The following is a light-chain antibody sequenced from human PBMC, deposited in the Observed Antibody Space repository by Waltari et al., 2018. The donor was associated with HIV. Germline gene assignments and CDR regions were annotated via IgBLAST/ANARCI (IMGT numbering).Light chain of an antibody. V-gene: IGLV8-61*01. J-gene: IGLJ2*01. CDR2: NTN. CDR1: SGSVSTTSY. CDR3: VLYMGSGISV. Sequence: QTVVTQEPSFSVSPGGKVTLTCGLSSGSVSTTSYPSWYQHTPGQAPRTLIYNTNTRSSGVPDRFSGSILGNKAALNITGAQADDECDYYCVLYMGSGISVFGGGTKLTVL.